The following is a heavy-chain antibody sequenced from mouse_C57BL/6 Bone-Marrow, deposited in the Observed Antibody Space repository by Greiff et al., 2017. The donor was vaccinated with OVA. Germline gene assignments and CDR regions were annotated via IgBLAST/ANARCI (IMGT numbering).Heavy chain of an antibody. CDR3: TTNWDLDY. CDR2: IDPENGDT. V-gene: IGHV14-4*01. CDR1: GFNIKDDY. Sequence: EVKLVESGAELVRPGASVKLSCTASGFNIKDDYMHWVKQRPEQGLEWIGWIDPENGDTEYASKFQGKATITADTSSNTAYLQLSSLTSEDTAVYYCTTNWDLDYWGQGTTLTVSS. J-gene: IGHJ2*01. D-gene: IGHD4-1*01.